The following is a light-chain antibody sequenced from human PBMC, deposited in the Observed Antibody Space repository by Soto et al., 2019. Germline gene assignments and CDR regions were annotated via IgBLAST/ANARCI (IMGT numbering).Light chain of an antibody. CDR1: QSIRNW. Sequence: DIPMTQSPSTLSASVGDRVTITCRASQSIRNWLAWYQQKPGKAPKSLLYMVSTLESGVPSRFSGSGYETEFTLTISSLQSDDFATYYCQQYSTYPWTFGQGTKVEI. CDR2: MVS. V-gene: IGKV1-5*03. J-gene: IGKJ1*01. CDR3: QQYSTYPWT.